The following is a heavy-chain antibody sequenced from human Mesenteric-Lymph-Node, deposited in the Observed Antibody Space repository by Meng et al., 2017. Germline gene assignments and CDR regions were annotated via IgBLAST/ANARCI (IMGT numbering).Heavy chain of an antibody. Sequence: QLQASGPGLVKPSGTLSLTCTVSGDSISSDIWWSWVRQPPGKGLEWIGEVYHRGDTNYNPSLKSRVDISVDKSKNQFYLSLFSVTAADTAVYYCGRDQGRELVNHWGQGTLVTVSS. CDR1: GDSISSDIW. CDR3: GRDQGRELVNH. V-gene: IGHV4-4*02. J-gene: IGHJ4*02. CDR2: VYHRGDT. D-gene: IGHD1-1*01.